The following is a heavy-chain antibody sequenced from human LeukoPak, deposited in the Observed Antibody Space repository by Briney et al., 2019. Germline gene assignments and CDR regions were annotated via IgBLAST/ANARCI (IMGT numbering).Heavy chain of an antibody. J-gene: IGHJ5*02. CDR2: IYYSGRT. V-gene: IGHV4-59*01. D-gene: IGHD2-2*01. CDR3: ARVAYGSSWFDP. CDR1: GFTFSHAW. Sequence: GSLRLSWAASGFTFSHAWMSWIRQPPGKGLEWVGYIYYSGRTTYNPSLKSRVTISIDTSKSQFSLTLTSVTAADTAVYYCARVAYGSSWFDPWGQGTLVIVSS.